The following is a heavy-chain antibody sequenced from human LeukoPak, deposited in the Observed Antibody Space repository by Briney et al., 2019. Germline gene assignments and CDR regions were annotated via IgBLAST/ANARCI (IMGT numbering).Heavy chain of an antibody. CDR2: ISSSSSYI. J-gene: IGHJ6*03. CDR3: ARIIGGHGYMDV. V-gene: IGHV3-21*01. CDR1: GFTFSSYS. Sequence: GGSLRLSCAASGFTFSSYSMNWVRQAPGKGLEWVSSISSSSSYIYYADSVKGRFTISRDNAKNSLYLQMNSLTVEDTAVYYCARIIGGHGYMDVWGKGTTVTVPS. D-gene: IGHD3-16*01.